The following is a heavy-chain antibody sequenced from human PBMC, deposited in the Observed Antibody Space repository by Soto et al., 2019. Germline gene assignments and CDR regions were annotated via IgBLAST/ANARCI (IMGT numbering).Heavy chain of an antibody. Sequence: ASVKVSCKASGYTFTGYYMHWVRQAPGQGLEWMGWINPNSGGTNYAQKFQGWVTMTRDTSISTAYMELSRLRADDTAVYYCARDVAYSGSYYLDYWGQGTLVTVSS. V-gene: IGHV1-2*04. CDR2: INPNSGGT. D-gene: IGHD1-26*01. CDR3: ARDVAYSGSYYLDY. CDR1: GYTFTGYY. J-gene: IGHJ4*02.